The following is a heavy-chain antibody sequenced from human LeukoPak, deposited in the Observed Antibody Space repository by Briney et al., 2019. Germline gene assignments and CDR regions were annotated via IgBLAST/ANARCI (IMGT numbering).Heavy chain of an antibody. Sequence: GASVKVSCKASGYTFTGYYMHWVRQAPGQGLEWMGWINPNSGGTNYAKKFQGRVTMTRDTSISTAYMELSRLSSDDTAVYYCARDKPGSGSYYRTSGNWFDPWGQGTLVTVSS. J-gene: IGHJ5*02. V-gene: IGHV1-2*02. CDR1: GYTFTGYY. CDR3: ARDKPGSGSYYRTSGNWFDP. CDR2: INPNSGGT. D-gene: IGHD3-10*01.